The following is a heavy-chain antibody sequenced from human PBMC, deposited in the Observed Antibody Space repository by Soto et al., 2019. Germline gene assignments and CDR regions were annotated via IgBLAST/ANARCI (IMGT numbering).Heavy chain of an antibody. Sequence: PSETLSLTCTVSGGSISSSSYYWGWIRQPPGKGLEWIGSIYYSGSTYYNPSLKSRVTISVDTSKNQFSLKLSSVTAADTAVYYCARSYGEYSGPQYYFDYWGQGTLVTVSS. CDR3: ARSYGEYSGPQYYFDY. D-gene: IGHD1-26*01. V-gene: IGHV4-39*01. CDR2: IYYSGST. J-gene: IGHJ4*02. CDR1: GGSISSSSYY.